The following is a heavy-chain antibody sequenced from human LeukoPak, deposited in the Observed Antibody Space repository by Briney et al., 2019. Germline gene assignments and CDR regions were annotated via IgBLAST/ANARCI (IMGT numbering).Heavy chain of an antibody. CDR2: IIPIFGTA. D-gene: IGHD6-13*01. Sequence: SVKVSCKASGGTFSSYAISWVRQAPGQSLEWMGGIIPIFGTANYAQKFQGRVTITADESTSTAYMELSSLRSEDTAVYYCARAQLPGYSSSLNYYYYYMDVWGKGTTVTISS. J-gene: IGHJ6*03. V-gene: IGHV1-69*13. CDR1: GGTFSSYA. CDR3: ARAQLPGYSSSLNYYYYYMDV.